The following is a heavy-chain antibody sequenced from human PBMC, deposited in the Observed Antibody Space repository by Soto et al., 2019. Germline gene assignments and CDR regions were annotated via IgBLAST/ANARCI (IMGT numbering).Heavy chain of an antibody. D-gene: IGHD3-3*01. CDR1: GFTFSSYA. V-gene: IGHV3-23*01. J-gene: IGHJ4*02. CDR2: ISGSGGST. CDR3: AKVTIFGVVIKSRWFDY. Sequence: PGGSLRLSCAASGFTFSSYAMSWVRQAPGKGLEWVSAISGSGGSTYYADSVKGRFTISRDNSKNTLYLQMNSLRAEDTAVYYCAKVTIFGVVIKSRWFDYWGQGTLVTVSS.